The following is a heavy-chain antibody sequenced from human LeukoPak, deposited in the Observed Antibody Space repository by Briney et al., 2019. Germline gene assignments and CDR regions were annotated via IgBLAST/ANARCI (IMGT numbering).Heavy chain of an antibody. Sequence: ASVTVSSTASGYTFTNYYMHWMRQAPGQEPEGMGVINPSDGRTRYAPNLQGRVTMTSDTSTSTLYMDLSSLRSEDTAVYYCARGLDSSGWSYFEYWGQGTLVTVSS. D-gene: IGHD6-19*01. V-gene: IGHV1-46*04. CDR1: GYTFTNYY. J-gene: IGHJ4*02. CDR3: ARGLDSSGWSYFEY. CDR2: INPSDGRT.